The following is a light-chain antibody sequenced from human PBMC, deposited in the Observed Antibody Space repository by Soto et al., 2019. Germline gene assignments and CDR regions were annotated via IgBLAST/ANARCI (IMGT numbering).Light chain of an antibody. CDR2: SNN. Sequence: QSVLTQPPSASGTPGQRVTMSCSGSSSNIGSNTVNWYQQLPGTAPKLLIYSNNQRPSGVPDRFSGSKSGTSASLAISGLQCEDEADYYCAAWDDSLNGVLFGGGTKVTVL. J-gene: IGLJ2*01. V-gene: IGLV1-44*01. CDR1: SSNIGSNT. CDR3: AAWDDSLNGVL.